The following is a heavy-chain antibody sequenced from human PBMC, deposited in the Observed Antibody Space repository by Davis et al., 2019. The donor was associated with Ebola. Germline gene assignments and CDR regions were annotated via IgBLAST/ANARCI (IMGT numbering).Heavy chain of an antibody. D-gene: IGHD2/OR15-2a*01. V-gene: IGHV4-59*08. Sequence: SETLSLTCTVSSGSISSNYWSWIRQPPGKGLEWIGYIYYSGSTNYNPSLKSRVTISVDTSKNQFSLKLSSVTAADTAVYYCARLTGGIYFHAFDIWGQGTMVTVSS. CDR2: IYYSGST. CDR3: ARLTGGIYFHAFDI. CDR1: SGSISSNY. J-gene: IGHJ3*02.